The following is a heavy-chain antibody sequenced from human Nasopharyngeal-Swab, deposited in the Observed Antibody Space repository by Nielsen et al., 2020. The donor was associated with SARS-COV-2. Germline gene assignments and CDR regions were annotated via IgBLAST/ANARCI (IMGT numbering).Heavy chain of an antibody. CDR1: GYTFIGYY. Sequence: ASVKVSCKASGYTFIGYYLHWVRQAPGQGLEWMGRINPNSGGTNYAQKFQGRVTMTRDTSISTVYMELSRLRFDDTAVYYCERGGDCWSGWELDYFYYYGMDVWGQGTTVTVSS. CDR3: ERGGDCWSGWELDYFYYYGMDV. V-gene: IGHV1-2*06. CDR2: INPNSGGT. D-gene: IGHD3-3*01. J-gene: IGHJ6*02.